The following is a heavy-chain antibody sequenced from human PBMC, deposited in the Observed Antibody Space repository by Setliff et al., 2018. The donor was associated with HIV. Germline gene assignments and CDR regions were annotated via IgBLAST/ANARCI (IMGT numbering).Heavy chain of an antibody. CDR2: TIPILGIA. CDR1: GGTFSSYA. D-gene: IGHD3-10*01. CDR3: ARGKGVGGVVITGGLDV. V-gene: IGHV1-69*10. Sequence: ASVKVSCKASGGTFSSYAISWVRQAPGQGLEWMGGTIPILGIANYAQKFKARGTMTRDTSISTAYMELSSLTSEETAVYYCARGKGVGGVVITGGLDVWGKGTTVTVSS. J-gene: IGHJ6*04.